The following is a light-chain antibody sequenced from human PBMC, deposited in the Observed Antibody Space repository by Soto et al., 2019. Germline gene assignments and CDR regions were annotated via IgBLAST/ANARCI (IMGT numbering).Light chain of an antibody. J-gene: IGLJ3*02. CDR3: SSYTSSTTSV. CDR1: SSDVGGYNF. CDR2: EVS. V-gene: IGLV2-14*01. Sequence: QSALTQPASVSGSPGQSITISCTGTSSDVGGYNFVSWYQQHPGKAPKLMIYEVSNRPLGVSNRFSGSKSGNTASLTISGLQAEDEADYYCSSYTSSTTSVFGGGTKLTVL.